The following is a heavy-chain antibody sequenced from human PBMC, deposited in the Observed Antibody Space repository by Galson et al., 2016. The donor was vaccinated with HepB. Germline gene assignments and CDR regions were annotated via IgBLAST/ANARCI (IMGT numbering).Heavy chain of an antibody. V-gene: IGHV3-7*01. CDR1: GFTFTAYW. CDR3: MSGYTSGI. J-gene: IGHJ3*02. D-gene: IGHD6-13*01. Sequence: SLRLSCAASGFTFTAYWMTWVRQAPGKGLEWVASINYDGSGKYYVDSAKGRFTISRDNAQNSVFLQMNSLRVEDTAMYFCMSGYTSGIWGQGTMVTVSS. CDR2: INYDGSGK.